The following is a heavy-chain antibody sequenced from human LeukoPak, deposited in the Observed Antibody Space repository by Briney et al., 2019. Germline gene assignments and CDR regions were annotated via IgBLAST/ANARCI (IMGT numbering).Heavy chain of an antibody. CDR3: AAGRYDFWSGYHYGMDV. CDR2: IVVGSGNT. J-gene: IGHJ6*02. V-gene: IGHV1-58*02. CDR1: GYTFTSYG. Sequence: ASVKVSCKASGYTFTSYGISWVRQARGQRLEWIGWIVVGSGNTNYAQKFQERVTITRDMSTSTAYMELSSLRSEDTAVYYCAAGRYDFWSGYHYGMDVWGQGTTVTVSS. D-gene: IGHD3-3*01.